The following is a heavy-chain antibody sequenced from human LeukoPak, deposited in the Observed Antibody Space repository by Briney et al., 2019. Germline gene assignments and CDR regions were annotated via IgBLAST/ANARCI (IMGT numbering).Heavy chain of an antibody. CDR3: ARGRQRKDFLFDY. Sequence: SETLSLTCAVYGGSFSGYYWRWVRQPPGKGLEWIGEINHSGSTNYNPSLKSRVTISVDTSKNQFSLKLSSVTAADTAVYYCARGRQRKDFLFDYWGQGTLVTVSS. V-gene: IGHV4-34*01. D-gene: IGHD2-15*01. J-gene: IGHJ4*02. CDR1: GGSFSGYY. CDR2: INHSGST.